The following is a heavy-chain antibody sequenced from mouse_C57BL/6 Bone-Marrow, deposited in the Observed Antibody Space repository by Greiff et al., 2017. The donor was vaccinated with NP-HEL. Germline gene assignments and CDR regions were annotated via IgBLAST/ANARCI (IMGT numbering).Heavy chain of an antibody. V-gene: IGHV2-9-1*01. J-gene: IGHJ3*01. CDR2: ICTGGGT. CDR3: ASNYYSKGHWFAY. Sequence: VKLMESGPGLVAPSQSLSITCTVSGFSLTSYAISWVRQPPGKGLEWLGVICTGGGTNYNSALKSRLSISKDNSKSQDFIKMNSLQSDDTARYDCASNYYSKGHWFAYWGQGTLVTVSA. D-gene: IGHD2-5*01. CDR1: GFSLTSYA.